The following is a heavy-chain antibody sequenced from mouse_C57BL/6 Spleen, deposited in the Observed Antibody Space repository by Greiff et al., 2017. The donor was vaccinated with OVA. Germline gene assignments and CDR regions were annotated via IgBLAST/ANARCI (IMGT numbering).Heavy chain of an antibody. CDR3: ARSERDYYGSSYY. Sequence: VQLQQPGAELVRPGTSVKLSCKASGYTFTSYWMHWVKQRPGQGLEWIGVIDPSDSYTNYNQKFKGKATLTVDTSSSTAYMQLSSLTSEDSAVYYCARSERDYYGSSYYWGQGTTLTVSS. J-gene: IGHJ2*01. CDR2: IDPSDSYT. D-gene: IGHD1-1*01. V-gene: IGHV1-59*01. CDR1: GYTFTSYW.